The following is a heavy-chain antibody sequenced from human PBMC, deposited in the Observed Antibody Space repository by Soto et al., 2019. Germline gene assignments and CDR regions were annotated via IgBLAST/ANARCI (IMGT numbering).Heavy chain of an antibody. CDR3: ARESPPTMVRGVVRMDV. V-gene: IGHV1-18*01. CDR1: GYTFTSYG. J-gene: IGHJ6*02. Sequence: VASVKVSCKASGYTFTSYGISWVRQAPGQGLEWMGWISAYNGNTNYAQKLQGRVTMTTDTSTSTAYMELRSLRSDDTAVYYCARESPPTMVRGVVRMDVWGQGTTVTVSS. D-gene: IGHD3-10*01. CDR2: ISAYNGNT.